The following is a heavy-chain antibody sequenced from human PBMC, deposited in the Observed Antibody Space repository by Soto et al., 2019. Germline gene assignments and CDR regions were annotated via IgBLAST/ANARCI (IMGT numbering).Heavy chain of an antibody. D-gene: IGHD4-17*01. CDR2: IYYSGST. V-gene: IGHV4-31*03. Sequence: TLSLTCTVSGGSISSGGYYWSWIRQHPGKGLEWIGYIYYSGSTYYNPSLKSRVTISVGTSKNQFSLKLSSVTAADTAVYYCRGGYGDPFDYWGQGTLVTVSS. CDR3: RGGYGDPFDY. J-gene: IGHJ4*02. CDR1: GGSISSGGYY.